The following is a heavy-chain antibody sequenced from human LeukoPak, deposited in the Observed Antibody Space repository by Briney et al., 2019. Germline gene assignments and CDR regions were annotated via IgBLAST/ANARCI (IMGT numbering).Heavy chain of an antibody. CDR1: GGTFSSYA. D-gene: IGHD6-19*01. CDR2: IIPIFGTA. J-gene: IGHJ6*02. CDR3: ARTRRYSSGWPPFNGMDV. V-gene: IGHV1-69*13. Sequence: VASVKVSCKASGGTFSSYAISWVRQAPGQGLEWMGGIIPIFGTANYAQKFQGRVTITADESTSTAYMELSSVTAADTAVYCCARTRRYSSGWPPFNGMDVWGQGTTVTVSS.